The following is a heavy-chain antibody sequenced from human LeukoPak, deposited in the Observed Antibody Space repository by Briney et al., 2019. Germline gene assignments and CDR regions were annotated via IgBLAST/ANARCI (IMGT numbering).Heavy chain of an antibody. D-gene: IGHD4-17*01. J-gene: IGHJ6*02. CDR1: GGSFSGYY. V-gene: IGHV4-34*01. Sequence: SETLSLTCAVYGGSFSGYYWSWIPQPPGKGLEWIGEINHSGSTNYNPSLKSRVTISVDTSKNQFSLKLSSVTAADTAVYYCARVSPRDYVLSFYYYYGMDVWGQGTTVTVSS. CDR2: INHSGST. CDR3: ARVSPRDYVLSFYYYYGMDV.